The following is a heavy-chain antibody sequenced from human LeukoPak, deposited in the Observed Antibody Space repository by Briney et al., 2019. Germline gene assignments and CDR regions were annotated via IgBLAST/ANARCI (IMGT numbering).Heavy chain of an antibody. J-gene: IGHJ2*01. CDR1: GFTFSSYG. CDR2: ISYDGSNK. V-gene: IGHV3-30*18. CDR3: AKDRRSGRWYFDL. Sequence: GGSLRLSCAASGFTFSSYGMHWVRQAPGKGLEWVAVISYDGSNKYYADSVKGRFTISRDNSKNTLYLQMNSLRAEDTAVYYCAKDRRSGRWYFDLWGRGTLVTVSS.